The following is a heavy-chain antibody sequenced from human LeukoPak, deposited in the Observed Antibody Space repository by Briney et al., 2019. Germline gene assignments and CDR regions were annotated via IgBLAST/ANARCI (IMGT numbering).Heavy chain of an antibody. J-gene: IGHJ3*02. CDR3: ATDRRWRFAFDI. CDR1: GYTLTELS. D-gene: IGHD3-3*01. CDR2: FDPEDGET. V-gene: IGHV1-24*01. Sequence: ASVKVSCTVSGYTLTELSMHWVRQAPGKGLEWMGGFDPEDGETIYAQKFQGRVTMTEDTSTDTAYMELSSLRSEDTAVYYCATDRRWRFAFDIWGQGTMVTVSS.